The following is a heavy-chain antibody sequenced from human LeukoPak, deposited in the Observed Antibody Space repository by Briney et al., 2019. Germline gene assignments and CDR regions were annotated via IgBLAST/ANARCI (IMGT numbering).Heavy chain of an antibody. D-gene: IGHD5-12*01. CDR1: GGTFSSYA. CDR2: IIPIFGTA. Sequence: GASVKVSCKASGGTFSSYAISWVRQAPGQGLEWMGRIIPIFGTANYAQKFQGRVTITADESTSTAYMELSSLRSEDTAVYYCARGKENALVTIVATIFGDFQHWGQGTLVTVSS. V-gene: IGHV1-69*13. J-gene: IGHJ1*01. CDR3: ARGKENALVTIVATIFGDFQH.